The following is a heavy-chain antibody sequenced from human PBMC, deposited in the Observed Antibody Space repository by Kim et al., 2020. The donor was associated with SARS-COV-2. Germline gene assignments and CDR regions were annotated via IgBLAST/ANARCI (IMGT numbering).Heavy chain of an antibody. CDR3: ASNYYDSSAYYYYYGMDV. D-gene: IGHD3-22*01. Sequence: SETLSLTCTVSGGSISSYYWSWIRQPPGKGLEWIGYIYYSGSTNYNPSLKSRVTISVDTSKNQFSLKLSSVTAADTAVYYCASNYYDSSAYYYYYGMDVWGQGTTVTVSS. J-gene: IGHJ6*02. CDR1: GGSISSYY. V-gene: IGHV4-59*08. CDR2: IYYSGST.